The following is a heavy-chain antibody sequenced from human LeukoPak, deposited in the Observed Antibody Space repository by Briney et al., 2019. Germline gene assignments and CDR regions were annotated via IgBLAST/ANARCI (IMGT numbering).Heavy chain of an antibody. Sequence: SETLSLTCTVSGVSISSSNSYWGWIRQPPGKELEWIGSIYYSGNTYYNASLKSQVSISIDTSKNQFSLRLTSVTAADTAVYYCARQTGSGLFILPGGQGTLVTVSS. CDR2: IYYSGNT. CDR1: GVSISSSNSY. D-gene: IGHD3/OR15-3a*01. CDR3: ARQTGSGLFILP. J-gene: IGHJ4*02. V-gene: IGHV4-39*01.